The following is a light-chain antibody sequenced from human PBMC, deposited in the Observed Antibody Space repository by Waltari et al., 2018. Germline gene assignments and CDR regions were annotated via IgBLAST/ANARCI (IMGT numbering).Light chain of an antibody. Sequence: EIVMTQSPATLYVSPGERATLSCRASQSVSSNLAWYQQKPGQAPRLLIYGASTRSTGLPARFSGSGSGTEFTLTISSLQSEDFAVYYCQQYNNWPPVFTFGPGTKVDIK. CDR1: QSVSSN. J-gene: IGKJ3*01. CDR2: GAS. CDR3: QQYNNWPPVFT. V-gene: IGKV3-15*01.